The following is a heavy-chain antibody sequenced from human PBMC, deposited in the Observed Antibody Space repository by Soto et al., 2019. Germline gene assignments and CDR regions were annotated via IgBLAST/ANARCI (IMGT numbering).Heavy chain of an antibody. J-gene: IGHJ6*02. Sequence: SETLSLTCAVYGGSFSGYYWSWIRQPPGKGLEWIGEINHSGSTNYNPSLKSRVTISVDTSKNQFSLKLSSVTAADTAVYYCARGTPYYDFWSGLVLYGMDVWGQGTTVTVSS. V-gene: IGHV4-34*01. CDR2: INHSGST. CDR1: GGSFSGYY. CDR3: ARGTPYYDFWSGLVLYGMDV. D-gene: IGHD3-3*01.